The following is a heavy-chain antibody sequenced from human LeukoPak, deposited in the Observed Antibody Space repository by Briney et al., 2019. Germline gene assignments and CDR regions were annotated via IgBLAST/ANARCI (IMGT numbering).Heavy chain of an antibody. CDR2: IISSSRST. CDR3: AKDYRWAQFCC. Sequence: GGTLRLSCAASGFTFSNHGMNWVRQAPGKGLEWVSGIISSSRSTYYADSVRGRFTISRDNSRNTLYLQMNSLRAEDTAVYYCAKDYRWAQFCCWGQGTLVTVSA. D-gene: IGHD3-3*02. CDR1: GFTFSNHG. J-gene: IGHJ4*02. V-gene: IGHV3-23*01.